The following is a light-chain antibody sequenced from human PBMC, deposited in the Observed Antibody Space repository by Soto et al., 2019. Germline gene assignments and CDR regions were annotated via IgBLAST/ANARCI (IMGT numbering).Light chain of an antibody. V-gene: IGKV1-39*01. CDR1: QSISSY. CDR2: AAS. Sequence: DIQMTQSPSSLSASVGDRVTITCRASQSISSYLNWYQHKPGKAPRLLIYAASSLQSGVPSRFSGSGSGTDFTLTISSLQPEDFATYYCQQNYNIPLTFGGGTKVDNK. J-gene: IGKJ4*01. CDR3: QQNYNIPLT.